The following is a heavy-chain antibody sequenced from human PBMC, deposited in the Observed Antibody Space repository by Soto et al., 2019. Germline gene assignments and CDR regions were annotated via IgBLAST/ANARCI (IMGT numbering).Heavy chain of an antibody. CDR1: GFTFYSFS. J-gene: IGHJ6*03. D-gene: IGHD3-9*01. CDR2: IDTTSNYI. CDR3: VRDIGQYFRSGYMDV. Sequence: EVQLVESGGGLVKPGECLRLSCAASGFTFYSFSMNWVRQAAGRGPEWVSSIDTTSNYIYYADSVRGRFTISRDNAKDSLYLQMYSLRAEDTAVYYCVRDIGQYFRSGYMDVWGRGTTVTVSS. V-gene: IGHV3-21*01.